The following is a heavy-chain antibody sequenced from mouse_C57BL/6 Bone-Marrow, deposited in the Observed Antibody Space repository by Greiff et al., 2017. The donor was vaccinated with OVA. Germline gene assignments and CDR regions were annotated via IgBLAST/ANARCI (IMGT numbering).Heavy chain of an antibody. D-gene: IGHD3-3*01. Sequence: QVQLQQSGAELVKPGASVKMSCKASGYTFTSYWITWVKQRPGQGLEWIGDIYPGSGSTNYNEKFKSKATLTVDTSSSTAYMQLSSLTSEDSAVDDCAREEGCFYYFDYWGQGTTLTVSS. CDR1: GYTFTSYW. CDR2: IYPGSGST. V-gene: IGHV1-55*01. CDR3: AREEGCFYYFDY. J-gene: IGHJ2*01.